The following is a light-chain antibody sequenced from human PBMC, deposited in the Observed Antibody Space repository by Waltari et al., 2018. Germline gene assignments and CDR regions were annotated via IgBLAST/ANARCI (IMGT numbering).Light chain of an antibody. V-gene: IGKV3-15*01. CDR2: GAS. CDR1: QSVSSN. J-gene: IGKJ5*01. Sequence: EIVMTQSPATLSVSPGERATLSCRASQSVSSNLAWYQQKPGQAPRLLIYGASTRATGIPARFSGSGSGTEFTLTISSLQAEDVAVYYCHQYHVPPLTFGQGTRLEIK. CDR3: HQYHVPPLT.